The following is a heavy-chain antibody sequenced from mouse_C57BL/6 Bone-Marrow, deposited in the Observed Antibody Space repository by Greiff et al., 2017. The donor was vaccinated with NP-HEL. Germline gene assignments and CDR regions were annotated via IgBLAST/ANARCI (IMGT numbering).Heavy chain of an antibody. V-gene: IGHV1-52*01. CDR1: GYTFTSYW. D-gene: IGHD1-1*02. CDR2: IDPSDSET. CDR3: ARERVAYFDY. J-gene: IGHJ2*01. Sequence: QVHVKQSGAELVRPGSSVKLSCKASGYTFTSYWMHWVKQRPIQGLEWIGNIDPSDSETHYNQKFKDKATLTVDKSSSTAYMQLSSLTSEDSAVYYCARERVAYFDYWGQGTTLTVSS.